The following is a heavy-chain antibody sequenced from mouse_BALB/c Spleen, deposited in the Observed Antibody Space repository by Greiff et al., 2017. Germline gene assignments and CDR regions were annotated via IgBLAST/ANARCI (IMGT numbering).Heavy chain of an antibody. Sequence: EVQRVESGGGLVQPGGSRKLSCAASGFTFSSFGMHWVRQAPEKGLEWVAYISSGSSTIYYADTVKGRFTISRDNPKNTLFLQMTSLRSEDTAMYYCARAHSGRGYAMDYWGQGTSVTVSS. CDR2: ISSGSSTI. CDR3: ARAHSGRGYAMDY. D-gene: IGHD1-3*01. V-gene: IGHV5-17*02. J-gene: IGHJ4*01. CDR1: GFTFSSFG.